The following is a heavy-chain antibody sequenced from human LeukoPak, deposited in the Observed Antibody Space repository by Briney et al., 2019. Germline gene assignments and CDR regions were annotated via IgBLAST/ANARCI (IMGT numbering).Heavy chain of an antibody. Sequence: PGGSLRLSCAASGFTFSDYYMSWIRQAPGKGLEWVSYISSSGSTIYYADSVKGRFTISRDNAKNSLYPQMNSLRAEDTAVYYCARDPYYDFWSGYYAYYYYYMDVWGKGTTVTVSS. CDR2: ISSSGSTI. D-gene: IGHD3-3*01. J-gene: IGHJ6*03. V-gene: IGHV3-11*04. CDR3: ARDPYYDFWSGYYAYYYYYMDV. CDR1: GFTFSDYY.